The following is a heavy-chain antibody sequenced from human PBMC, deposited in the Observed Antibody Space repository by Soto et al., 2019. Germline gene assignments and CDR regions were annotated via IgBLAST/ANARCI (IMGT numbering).Heavy chain of an antibody. Sequence: EVQLVESGGGLVQPGGSLRLSCAASGFTFRSYEMNWVRQAPGKGLEWLSYITPGGGTIYYADSAKGRFTISRDNAKNSLYQRLNRLSAEDTSVYYGARRKSVPAAWALCFDYWCQGALVSASS. V-gene: IGHV3-48*03. J-gene: IGHJ4*02. CDR3: ARRKSVPAAWALCFDY. CDR1: GFTFRSYE. D-gene: IGHD2-15*01. CDR2: ITPGGGTI.